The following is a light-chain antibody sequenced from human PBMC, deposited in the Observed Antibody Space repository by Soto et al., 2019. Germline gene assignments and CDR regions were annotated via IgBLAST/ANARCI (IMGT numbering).Light chain of an antibody. J-gene: IGLJ3*02. CDR2: ATN. CDR3: QSYDSSLGGWV. V-gene: IGLV1-40*01. Sequence: QSVLTQPPSLSGAPGQGVTISCTGSSSNIGANFDVHWYQQLPGVAPKLLIYATNTRPSGVPDRFSGSKSVTSGFLVITGLQAEDEADYYCQSYDSSLGGWVFGGGTKVTVL. CDR1: SSNIGANFD.